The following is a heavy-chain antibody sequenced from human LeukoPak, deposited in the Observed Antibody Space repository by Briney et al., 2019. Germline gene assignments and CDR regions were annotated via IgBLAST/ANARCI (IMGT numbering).Heavy chain of an antibody. CDR1: GFIFSNYA. V-gene: IGHV3-64*04. CDR2: IISNGGST. CDR3: ARDGGYAMDV. Sequence: GGSLRLSCSVSGFIFSNYAMYWVRQAPGKGLEYVSLIISNGGSTYYADSVKGRFTISRDNSKNTLYLQMNSLRAEDTAVYYCARDGGYAMDVWGQGTTVTVSS. J-gene: IGHJ6*02. D-gene: IGHD1-1*01.